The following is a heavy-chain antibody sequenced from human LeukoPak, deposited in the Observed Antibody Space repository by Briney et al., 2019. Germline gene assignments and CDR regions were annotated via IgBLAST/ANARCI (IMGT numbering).Heavy chain of an antibody. Sequence: ASVKVSCKASGYTFTDYYIHCVRQAPGQGLEWMGWIGPKNGDTHYAQKFQGRVTMTRDTSTSTVYMELSSLRSEDTAVYYCARGPVGAKMDYWGQGTLVTVSS. CDR1: GYTFTDYY. D-gene: IGHD1-26*01. CDR2: IGPKNGDT. J-gene: IGHJ4*02. V-gene: IGHV1-2*02. CDR3: ARGPVGAKMDY.